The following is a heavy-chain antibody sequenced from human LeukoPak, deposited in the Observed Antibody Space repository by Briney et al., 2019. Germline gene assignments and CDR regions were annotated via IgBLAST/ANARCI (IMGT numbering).Heavy chain of an antibody. D-gene: IGHD6-13*01. V-gene: IGHV3-7*01. J-gene: IGHJ4*02. CDR1: GFTFSVYW. Sequence: GGSLRLSCAASGFTFSVYWMSWVRQPPGKGLEWVANIRNDGIEKYYVNSVKGRFTISRDNAKNSLYLQMNSLRAEDTAVYYCARVGTAEGTLEDYWGQGTLVTVSS. CDR2: IRNDGIEK. CDR3: ARVGTAEGTLEDY.